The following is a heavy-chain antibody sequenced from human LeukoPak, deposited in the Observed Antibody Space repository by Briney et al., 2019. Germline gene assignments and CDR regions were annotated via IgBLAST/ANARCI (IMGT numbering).Heavy chain of an antibody. CDR1: GLSFSNYG. J-gene: IGHJ4*02. CDR2: ISYDGSSK. CDR3: AKESQPFGDYRRSLDN. Sequence: GGSLRLSCAASGLSFSNYGMHWVRQAPGKGLEWVSVISYDGSSKYYADSVKGRFTISRDNSKNTLYLQMNSLRVEDTAVYYCAKESQPFGDYRRSLDNWGQGTLVTVSS. V-gene: IGHV3-30*18. D-gene: IGHD4-17*01.